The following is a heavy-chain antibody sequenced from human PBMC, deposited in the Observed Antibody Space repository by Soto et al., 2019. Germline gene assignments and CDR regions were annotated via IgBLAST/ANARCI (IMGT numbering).Heavy chain of an antibody. J-gene: IGHJ4*02. CDR3: SHGYYQYFES. D-gene: IGHD5-18*01. Sequence: GGSLRLSCAVSGVTLSNVWMNWIRQAPGKGPEWVGRIKSKTDGGTTDYAAPVKGRFTISRDDSENTLYLQMNSLKTEDTGVYYCSHGYYQYFESWGQGTLVTVSS. CDR1: GVTLSNVW. CDR2: IKSKTDGGTT. V-gene: IGHV3-15*07.